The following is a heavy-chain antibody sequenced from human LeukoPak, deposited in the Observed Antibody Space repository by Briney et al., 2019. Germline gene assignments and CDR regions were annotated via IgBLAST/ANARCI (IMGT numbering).Heavy chain of an antibody. Sequence: PSETLSLTCTVSGGSLSTFYWSWIRQPPGKGLEWIGYIYYSGSTNYNPSLKSRVTISVDTSKNQFSLTLSSVTAADTAVYYCASTDFDWFIMDVWGKGTTVTISS. V-gene: IGHV4-59*01. CDR1: GGSLSTFY. D-gene: IGHD3-9*01. CDR2: IYYSGST. J-gene: IGHJ6*03. CDR3: ASTDFDWFIMDV.